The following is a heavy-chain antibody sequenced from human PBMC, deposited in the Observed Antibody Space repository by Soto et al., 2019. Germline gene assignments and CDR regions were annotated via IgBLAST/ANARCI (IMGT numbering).Heavy chain of an antibody. Sequence: QVQLQESGPGLVKPSETLSLTCTVSGGSISSYYWSWIRQPPGKGLEWIGYIYYSGSTNYNPSLKSRVTISVDTSKTQFSLKLSSVTAADTAVYYCARSYYYDSSGYSAFDIWGQGTMVTVSS. V-gene: IGHV4-59*01. CDR2: IYYSGST. J-gene: IGHJ3*02. D-gene: IGHD3-22*01. CDR3: ARSYYYDSSGYSAFDI. CDR1: GGSISSYY.